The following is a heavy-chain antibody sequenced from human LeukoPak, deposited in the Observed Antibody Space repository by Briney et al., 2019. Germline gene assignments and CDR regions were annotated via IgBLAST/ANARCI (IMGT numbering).Heavy chain of an antibody. Sequence: SVKVSCKASGGTFSSYAISWVRQAPGQGLEWMGGIIPIFGTANYAQKFQGGVTITADKSTSTAYMELSSLRSDDTAVYYCVKGDYYGSGTIIVLWGQGTLVTVSS. CDR2: IIPIFGTA. D-gene: IGHD3-10*01. CDR1: GGTFSSYA. CDR3: VKGDYYGSGTIIVL. J-gene: IGHJ4*02. V-gene: IGHV1-69*06.